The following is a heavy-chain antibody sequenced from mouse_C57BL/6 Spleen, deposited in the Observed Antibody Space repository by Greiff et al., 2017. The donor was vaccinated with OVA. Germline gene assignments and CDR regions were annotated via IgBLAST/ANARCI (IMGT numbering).Heavy chain of an antibody. CDR2: ISDGGSYA. CDR1: GFTFSSYA. V-gene: IGHV5-4*01. CDR3: AREGDGYYDAMDY. Sequence: VQLQQSGGGLVKPGGSLKLSCAASGFTFSSYAMSWVRQTPEKRLEWVATISDGGSYAYYPDNVKGRFTISRDNAKNNLYLQMSHLKSEDTAMYYCAREGDGYYDAMDYWGQGTSVTVSS. J-gene: IGHJ4*01. D-gene: IGHD2-3*01.